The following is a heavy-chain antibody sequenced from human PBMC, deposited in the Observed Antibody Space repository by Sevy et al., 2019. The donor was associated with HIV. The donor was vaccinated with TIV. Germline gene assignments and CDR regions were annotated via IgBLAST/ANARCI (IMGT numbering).Heavy chain of an antibody. D-gene: IGHD2-21*02. J-gene: IGHJ4*02. CDR3: ARLESCGGDCYYYDH. V-gene: IGHV3-30-3*01. CDR2: MSYVGGSE. CDR1: GFNFRDVA. Sequence: GESLKISCAASGFNFRDVAVHWVRQGPGKGLEWVAIMSYVGGSENYADSVKGRFTISRDNSKNILYLQMTSLRTEDTAVYYCARLESCGGDCYYYDHWGQGTLVTVSS.